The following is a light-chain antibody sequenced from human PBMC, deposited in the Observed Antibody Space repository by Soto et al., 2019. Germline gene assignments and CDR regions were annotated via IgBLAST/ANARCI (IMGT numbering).Light chain of an antibody. CDR3: QQYNNWPWT. Sequence: EIVMTQSPATLSLSPGERATLSCRASQSVSRNLAWYQQKPGQAPRLLIYGASTRATGFPARFSVSGSGTDFTLTISRLKSEDFAVYDCQQYNNWPWTFGQGTKVDIK. CDR1: QSVSRN. J-gene: IGKJ1*01. CDR2: GAS. V-gene: IGKV3-15*01.